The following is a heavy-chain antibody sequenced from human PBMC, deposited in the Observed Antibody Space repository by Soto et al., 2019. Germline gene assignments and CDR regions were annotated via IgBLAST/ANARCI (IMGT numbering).Heavy chain of an antibody. V-gene: IGHV4-31*03. J-gene: IGHJ5*02. CDR2: IYYSGST. CDR1: GGSISSGGYY. CDR3: ACWSFWSGYSIDP. D-gene: IGHD3-3*01. Sequence: QVQLQESGPGLVKPSQTLSLTCTVSGGSISSGGYYWSWIRQHPGKGLEWIGYIYYSGSTYYNPSLKSRVTILGDTSKNQFSLKLSSVTAADTAVYYCACWSFWSGYSIDPWGQGTLVTVSS.